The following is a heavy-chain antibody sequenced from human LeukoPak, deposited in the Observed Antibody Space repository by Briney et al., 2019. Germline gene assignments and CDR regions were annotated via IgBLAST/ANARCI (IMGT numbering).Heavy chain of an antibody. J-gene: IGHJ6*02. CDR3: ARDYYYGMDV. CDR1: GFAFSTYW. Sequence: GGSLRLSCAASGFAFSTYWMHWVRQAPGKGLEWVSRINPDGITTTYADSVKGRFTISRDNAKNTLFLQMNSLRAEDTAAYYCARDYYYGMDVWGQGTTITVSS. CDR2: INPDGITT. V-gene: IGHV3-74*01.